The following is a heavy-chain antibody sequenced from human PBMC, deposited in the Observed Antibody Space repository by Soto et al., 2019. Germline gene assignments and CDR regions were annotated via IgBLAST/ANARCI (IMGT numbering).Heavy chain of an antibody. CDR2: ISGSGGST. D-gene: IGHD3-3*01. V-gene: IGHV3-23*01. CDR1: GFTFSNYA. CDR3: AKATSELRFLEWFRVWFDP. J-gene: IGHJ5*02. Sequence: GGSLRLSCAASGFTFSNYAMSWVRQAPGKGLEWVSAISGSGGSTYYADSVKGRFTISRDNSKNTLYLQMNSLRAEDTAVYYCAKATSELRFLEWFRVWFDPWGQGTLVTVSS.